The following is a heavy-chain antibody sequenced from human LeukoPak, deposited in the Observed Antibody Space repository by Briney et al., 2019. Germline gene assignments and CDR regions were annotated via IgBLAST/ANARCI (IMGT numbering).Heavy chain of an antibody. J-gene: IGHJ4*02. D-gene: IGHD1-1*01. CDR3: AKGSGYKYYFDY. Sequence: GGSLRLSCAASGFTFSSYSMNWVRQAPGKGLEWVSYISSSSSTIYYADSVKGRFTISRGNSKNTLYLQMNSLRAEDTAVYYCAKGSGYKYYFDYWGQGTLVTVSS. CDR2: ISSSSSTI. CDR1: GFTFSSYS. V-gene: IGHV3-48*01.